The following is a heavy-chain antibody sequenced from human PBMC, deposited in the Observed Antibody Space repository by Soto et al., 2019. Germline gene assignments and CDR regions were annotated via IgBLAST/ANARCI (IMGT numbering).Heavy chain of an antibody. CDR2: ISGTGDTT. Sequence: GGSLRLSCAASGFTFTNFAMNWVRQAPGKGLEWVSVISGTGDTTYNADSVKGRFTISRDNSMNTAFLQMNSLRAEDTALYYCAKGYCSSTSCSFDYWGQGTPVTVYS. J-gene: IGHJ4*02. D-gene: IGHD2-2*01. CDR1: GFTFTNFA. CDR3: AKGYCSSTSCSFDY. V-gene: IGHV3-23*01.